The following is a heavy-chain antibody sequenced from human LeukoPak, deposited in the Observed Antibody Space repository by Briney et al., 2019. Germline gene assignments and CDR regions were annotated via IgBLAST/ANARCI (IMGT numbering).Heavy chain of an antibody. CDR2: ISSSSSYI. CDR3: ARVYRWELHYYYYYGMDV. D-gene: IGHD1-26*01. V-gene: IGHV3-21*01. CDR1: GFTFSSYS. J-gene: IGHJ6*02. Sequence: GGSLRLSCAASGFTFSSYSMNWVRQAPGKGLEWVSSISSSSSYIYYADSVKGRFTISRDSAKNSLYLQMNSLRAEDTAVYYCARVYRWELHYYYYYGMDVWGQGTTVTVSS.